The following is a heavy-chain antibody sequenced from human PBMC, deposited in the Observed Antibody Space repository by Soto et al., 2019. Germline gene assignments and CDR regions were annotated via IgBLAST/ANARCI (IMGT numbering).Heavy chain of an antibody. CDR3: TVGYYGSGSLYWFY. D-gene: IGHD3-10*01. J-gene: IGHJ4*02. CDR2: IRSKANSYAT. Sequence: GGPLRLSCAASGFTFSGSAMHWVRQASGKGLEWVGRIRSKANSYATAYAASVKGRFTISRDDSKNTAYLQMNSLKTEDTAVYYCTVGYYGSGSLYWFYWGQGTLVTVSS. CDR1: GFTFSGSA. V-gene: IGHV3-73*01.